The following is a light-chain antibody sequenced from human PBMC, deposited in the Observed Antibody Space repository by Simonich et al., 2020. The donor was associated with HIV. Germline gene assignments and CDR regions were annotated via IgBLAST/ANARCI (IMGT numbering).Light chain of an antibody. Sequence: DIVMTQSPDSLAVSLGERATINCKSNQSVLYSSNNKNYLAWYQQKPGPPPKLLIYWASTRESGVPGRFRGSGSGTDFTLTISSLQAEDVAVYYCQQYYSTPLTFGGGTKVEIK. J-gene: IGKJ4*01. CDR2: WAS. CDR1: QSVLYSSNNKNY. CDR3: QQYYSTPLT. V-gene: IGKV4-1*01.